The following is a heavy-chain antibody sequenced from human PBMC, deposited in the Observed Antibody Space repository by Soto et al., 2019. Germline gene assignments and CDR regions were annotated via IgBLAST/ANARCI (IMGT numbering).Heavy chain of an antibody. CDR3: VYVGSSWDVGDY. V-gene: IGHV1-69*01. J-gene: IGHJ4*02. Sequence: QLQLVQSGAAVKQPGSSVTVSCKASGGTFSSYAIIWVRQAPGQGLEWMGWIIPICGTANYAQKCQGRVTITADESTSTAYMELSSLRSEDTAGYDCVYVGSSWDVGDYWGQGPLVTVSS. CDR2: IIPICGTA. D-gene: IGHD6-13*01. CDR1: GGTFSSYA.